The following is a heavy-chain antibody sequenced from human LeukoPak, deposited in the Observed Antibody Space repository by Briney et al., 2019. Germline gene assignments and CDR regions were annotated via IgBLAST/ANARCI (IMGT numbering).Heavy chain of an antibody. CDR3: AKDNSGDFWSGDAFDT. V-gene: IGHV3-30*18. Sequence: GGSLRLSCAASGFTFSSYGMHWVRQAPGKGLEWVAVISYDGSNKYYADSVKGRFTISRDNSKNTLYLQMNSLRAEDTAAYYCAKDNSGDFWSGDAFDTWGQGTMVTVSS. CDR1: GFTFSSYG. D-gene: IGHD3-3*01. CDR2: ISYDGSNK. J-gene: IGHJ3*02.